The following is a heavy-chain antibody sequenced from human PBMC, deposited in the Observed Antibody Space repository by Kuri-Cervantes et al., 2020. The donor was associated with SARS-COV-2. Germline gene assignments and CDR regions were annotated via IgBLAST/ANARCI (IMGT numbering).Heavy chain of an antibody. J-gene: IGHJ3*02. Sequence: GESLKISCAASGFTFSSYSMNWVRQAPGKGLEWFSSISSSSSTIYYADSVKGRFTISRDNAKNSLYLQMNSLRAEDSAVYYCARDLRSGWFEGAFDIWGRGTMVTVSS. CDR3: ARDLRSGWFEGAFDI. V-gene: IGHV3-48*01. CDR2: ISSSSSTI. D-gene: IGHD6-19*01. CDR1: GFTFSSYS.